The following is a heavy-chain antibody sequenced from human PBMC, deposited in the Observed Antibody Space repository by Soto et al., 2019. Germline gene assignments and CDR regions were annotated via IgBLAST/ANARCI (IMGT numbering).Heavy chain of an antibody. J-gene: IGHJ4*02. Sequence: GGSLRLSCAASGFTFSSYAMSWVRQAPGKGLEWVSAISGSGGSTYYADSVKGRFTISRDNSKNTLYLQMNSLRAEDTAVYYCAGSRGWPCTVRSGGSCYSSYYFDYWGQGTLVTVSS. CDR3: AGSRGWPCTVRSGGSCYSSYYFDY. V-gene: IGHV3-23*01. CDR2: ISGSGGST. CDR1: GFTFSSYA. D-gene: IGHD2-15*01.